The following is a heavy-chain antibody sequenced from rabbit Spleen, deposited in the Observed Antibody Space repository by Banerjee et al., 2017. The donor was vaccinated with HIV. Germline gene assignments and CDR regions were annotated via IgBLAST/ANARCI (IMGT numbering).Heavy chain of an antibody. CDR2: IAGSSSGFT. CDR1: GFSLSSSDY. V-gene: IGHV1S40*01. Sequence: QSLVESGGDLVKPGASLTLTCTASGFSLSSSDYMCWVRQAPWKWLEWISCIAGSSSGFTYSATCAKSRFTCSKTSSTTVTLQMTSLTVADTATYFFARDTGSSFSSYGMDLWGPGTLVTVS. CDR3: ARDTGSSFSSYGMDL. D-gene: IGHD8-1*01. J-gene: IGHJ6*01.